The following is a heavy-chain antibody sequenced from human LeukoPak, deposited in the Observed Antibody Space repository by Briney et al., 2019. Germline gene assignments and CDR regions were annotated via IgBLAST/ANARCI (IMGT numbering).Heavy chain of an antibody. CDR3: ARHRSLTYGSGSYKYYFDY. CDR1: GGSFSGYY. D-gene: IGHD3-10*01. V-gene: IGHV4-34*01. Sequence: SETLSLTCAVYGGSFSGYYWSWIRQPPGKGLEWIGEINHSGSTNYNPSLKSRVTISVDTSKNQFSLKLSSVTAADTAVYYCARHRSLTYGSGSYKYYFDYWGQGTLVTVPS. CDR2: INHSGST. J-gene: IGHJ4*02.